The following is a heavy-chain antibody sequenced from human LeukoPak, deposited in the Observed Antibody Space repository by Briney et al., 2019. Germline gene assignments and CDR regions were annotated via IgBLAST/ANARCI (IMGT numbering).Heavy chain of an antibody. Sequence: TGGSLRLSCAASGFSFSNYAMTWVRQAPGKGLEWVSVISGSGDSTYYPDSVKGRFTISRDNSKNTLYLQMNSLRAEDTAVYFCAKGIPGHYFDYWGQGTLVTVSS. J-gene: IGHJ4*02. CDR3: AKGIPGHYFDY. V-gene: IGHV3-23*01. D-gene: IGHD2-2*01. CDR1: GFSFSNYA. CDR2: ISGSGDST.